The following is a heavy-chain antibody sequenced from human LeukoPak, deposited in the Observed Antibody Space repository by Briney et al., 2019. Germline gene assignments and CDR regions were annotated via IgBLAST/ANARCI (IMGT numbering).Heavy chain of an antibody. CDR3: ARDYGGGYFDY. V-gene: IGHV3-33*01. Sequence: PGGSLRLSCAASGFTFSSYDMHWVRQAPGKGLEWVAVIWSDGSNNYYADSVEGRFTISRDNSKNTLHLQMNSLRAEDTAVYYCARDYGGGYFDYWGQGTLVTVSS. CDR2: IWSDGSNN. J-gene: IGHJ4*02. CDR1: GFTFSSYD. D-gene: IGHD3-16*01.